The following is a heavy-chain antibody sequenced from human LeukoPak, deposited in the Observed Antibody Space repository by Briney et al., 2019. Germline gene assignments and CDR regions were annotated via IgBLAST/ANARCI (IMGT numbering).Heavy chain of an antibody. CDR1: GFTVSSNY. V-gene: IGHV3-66*01. Sequence: PGGSLRLSCAASGFTVSSNYMSWVRQAPGKGLEWVSVIYSGGSTYYADSVKGRFTISRDNSKNTLYLQMNSLRAEDTAVYYCARGHCRSTSCYIYYYYGMDVWGQGTTVTVSS. J-gene: IGHJ6*02. CDR2: IYSGGST. D-gene: IGHD2-2*01. CDR3: ARGHCRSTSCYIYYYYGMDV.